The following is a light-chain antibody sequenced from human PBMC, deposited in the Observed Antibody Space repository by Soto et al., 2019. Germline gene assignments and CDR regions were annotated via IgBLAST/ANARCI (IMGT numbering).Light chain of an antibody. J-gene: IGKJ4*01. Sequence: EIVLTQSPGTLSLSPGERATLSCRASQSVSSSYLAWYQQKPGQAPRLLIYGASSRATGIPDRFSGSWSGTDFTLTISRLEPEDCAVYYCQQYGSSPPITFGGGTKVEIK. V-gene: IGKV3-20*01. CDR1: QSVSSSY. CDR2: GAS. CDR3: QQYGSSPPIT.